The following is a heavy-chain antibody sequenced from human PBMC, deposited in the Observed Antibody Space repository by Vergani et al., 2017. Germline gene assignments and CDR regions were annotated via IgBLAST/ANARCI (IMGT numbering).Heavy chain of an antibody. D-gene: IGHD3-22*01. CDR3: AREVEYARHQVVVITRGGRNNWFDP. J-gene: IGHJ5*02. CDR1: GFTFSSYW. Sequence: EVQLVESGGGLVQPGGSLRLSCAASGFTFSSYWMHWVRQAPGKGLVWVSRINSDGSSTSYADSVKGRFTISRDNAKNTLYLQMNSLRAEDTAVYYCAREVEYARHQVVVITRGGRNNWFDPWGQGTLVTVSS. CDR2: INSDGSST. V-gene: IGHV3-74*01.